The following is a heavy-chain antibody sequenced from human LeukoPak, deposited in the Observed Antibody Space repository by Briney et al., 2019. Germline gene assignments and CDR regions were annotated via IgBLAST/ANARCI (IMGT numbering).Heavy chain of an antibody. CDR2: ISSSSSTI. CDR1: GFTFSSYS. V-gene: IGHV3-48*04. D-gene: IGHD3-22*01. CDR3: ARDPYYYDSSGYYYEAY. Sequence: GGSLRLSCAASGFTFSSYSMNWVRQAPGKGLEWVSYISSSSSTIYYADSVKGRFTISRDNAKNSLYLQMNSLRAEDTAVYYCARDPYYYDSSGYYYEAYWGQGTLVTVSS. J-gene: IGHJ4*02.